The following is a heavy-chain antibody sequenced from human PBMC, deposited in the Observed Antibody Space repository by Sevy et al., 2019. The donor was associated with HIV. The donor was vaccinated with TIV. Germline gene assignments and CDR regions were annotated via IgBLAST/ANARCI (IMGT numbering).Heavy chain of an antibody. CDR3: AKVLPCSSNSCYYYYYYGMDV. CDR1: GFTFSNYA. D-gene: IGHD2-2*01. CDR2: ISGSGGTT. V-gene: IGHV3-23*01. J-gene: IGHJ6*02. Sequence: WGSLRLSCAASGFTFSNYAMSWVRQAPGKGLEWVSAISGSGGTTYYADSVKGRFTISRDNSKNTLYLQMNSLRAEDTAVYYCAKVLPCSSNSCYYYYYYGMDVWGQGTTVTVSS.